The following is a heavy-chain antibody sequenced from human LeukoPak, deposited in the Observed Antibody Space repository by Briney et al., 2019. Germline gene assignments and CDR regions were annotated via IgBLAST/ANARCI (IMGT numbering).Heavy chain of an antibody. D-gene: IGHD3-22*01. V-gene: IGHV1-3*03. CDR1: GYTFTSYA. CDR3: AREDYDSSSGFDY. CDR2: INAGNGNT. J-gene: IGHJ4*02. Sequence: ASVTVSCKASGYTFTSYAMHWVRQAPGQRLEWMGWINAGNGNTKYSQEFQGRVTITRDTSASTAYMELSSLRSEDMAVYYCAREDYDSSSGFDYWGQGTLVTVSS.